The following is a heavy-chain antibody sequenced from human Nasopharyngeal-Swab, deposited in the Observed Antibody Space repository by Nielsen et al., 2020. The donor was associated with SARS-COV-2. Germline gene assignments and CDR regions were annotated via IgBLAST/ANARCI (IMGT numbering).Heavy chain of an antibody. CDR2: ISGSGGST. J-gene: IGHJ4*02. V-gene: IGHV3-23*01. D-gene: IGHD3-22*01. Sequence: GSLKISCAASGFTFSSYAMSWVRQAPGKGLEWVSAISGSGGSTYYADSVKGRFTISRDNSKNTLYLQMNSLRAEDTAVYYCAKIRSSGCYEGEDYWGQGTLVTVSS. CDR3: AKIRSSGCYEGEDY. CDR1: GFTFSSYA.